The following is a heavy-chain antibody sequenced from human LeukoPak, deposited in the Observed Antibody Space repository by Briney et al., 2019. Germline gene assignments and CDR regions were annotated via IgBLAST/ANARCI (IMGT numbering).Heavy chain of an antibody. V-gene: IGHV3-15*01. CDR2: IKGKTDGGTT. CDR3: TTGGIWNMVSGEDR. D-gene: IGHD1/OR15-1a*01. J-gene: IGHJ5*02. Sequence: TGGSLRLSCAVFGSGFPFSTAWMSWVRQAPGKGLEWVGRIKGKTDGGTTDYAAPVKGRFTILREDSKDTLYLQMNSLKTEDTAVYYCTTGGIWNMVSGEDRWGQGTLVAVSS. CDR1: GFPFSTAW.